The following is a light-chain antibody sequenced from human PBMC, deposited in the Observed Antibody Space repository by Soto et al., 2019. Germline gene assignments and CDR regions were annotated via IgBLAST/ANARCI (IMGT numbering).Light chain of an antibody. CDR3: MQALQTPVT. CDR1: QSLLHSDGYNY. Sequence: DTVMTQSSLSLPVTPGEPASISCRSSQSLLHSDGYNYLDWYVQKPGQSPQLLIYSGSHRASGVPDRFSGSGSGTDFTLRISRVEAEDVGIYYCMQALQTPVTFGGGTKVDIK. CDR2: SGS. J-gene: IGKJ4*01. V-gene: IGKV2-28*01.